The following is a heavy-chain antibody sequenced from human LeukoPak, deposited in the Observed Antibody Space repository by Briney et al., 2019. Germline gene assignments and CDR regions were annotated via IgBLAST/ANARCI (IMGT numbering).Heavy chain of an antibody. V-gene: IGHV3-23*01. CDR3: AKASPNPYYDSSGYNDY. Sequence: PGGSLRLSCAASGFTFSNAWVSWVRQAPGKGLEWVSAISGSGGSTYYADSVKGRFTISRDNSKNTLYLQMNSLRAEDTAVYYCAKASPNPYYDSSGYNDYWGQGTLVTVSS. J-gene: IGHJ4*02. CDR2: ISGSGGST. CDR1: GFTFSNAW. D-gene: IGHD3-22*01.